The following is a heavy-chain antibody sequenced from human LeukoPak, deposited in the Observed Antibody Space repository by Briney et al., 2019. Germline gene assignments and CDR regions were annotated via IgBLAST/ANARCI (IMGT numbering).Heavy chain of an antibody. J-gene: IGHJ4*02. Sequence: ASVKVSCKTSGYTFTNYPINWVRQAPGQGLEWMGWVNTNTGNPTYAQGLTGRFVFSSDTSVSTAYLQISSLKPEDTAVYYCVRDQGPDGYAGYWGQGTLVTVSS. CDR3: VRDQGPDGYAGY. D-gene: IGHD5-24*01. V-gene: IGHV7-4-1*02. CDR2: VNTNTGNP. CDR1: GYTFTNYP.